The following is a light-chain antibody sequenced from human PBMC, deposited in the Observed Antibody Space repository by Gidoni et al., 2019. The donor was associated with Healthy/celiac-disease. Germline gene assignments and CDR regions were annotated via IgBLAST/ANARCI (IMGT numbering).Light chain of an antibody. J-gene: IGLJ2*01. CDR3: CSYAGSSTSLVV. CDR2: EGS. CDR1: SSDVGSYNL. Sequence: QSALTQPASVSGSPAQSITISCTGTSSDVGSYNLVSWYQQHPGKAPKLMIYEGSKRPSGVSNRFSGSKSGNTASLTISGLQAEDEADYYCCSYAGSSTSLVVFGGGTKLTVL. V-gene: IGLV2-23*01.